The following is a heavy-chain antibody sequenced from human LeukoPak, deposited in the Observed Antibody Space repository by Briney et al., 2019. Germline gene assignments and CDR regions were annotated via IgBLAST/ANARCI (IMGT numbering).Heavy chain of an antibody. Sequence: SETLSLTCTVSGGSISSSSYYWGWIRQPPGKGLEWIGSIYYSGSTYYNPSLKSRVTISVDTSKNQFSLKLSSVTAADTAVYYCARNIVATTNYDYWGQGTLVTVSS. D-gene: IGHD5-12*01. CDR3: ARNIVATTNYDY. V-gene: IGHV4-39*07. CDR2: IYYSGST. J-gene: IGHJ4*02. CDR1: GGSISSSSYY.